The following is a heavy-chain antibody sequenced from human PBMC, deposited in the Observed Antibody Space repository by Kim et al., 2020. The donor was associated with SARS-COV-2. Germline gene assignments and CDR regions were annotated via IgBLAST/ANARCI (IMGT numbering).Heavy chain of an antibody. CDR1: GASISNSYYY. CDR3: ARQYCSGASCFRGLDV. D-gene: IGHD2-15*01. V-gene: IGHV4-39*01. J-gene: IGHJ6*04. Sequence: SETLSLTCTVSGASISNSYYYWGWIRQPPGKGLEWVGTTHYSGSTYYNSSLKSRVTISVDTSKNQFSLKLSSVTAADTAVYYCARQYCSGASCFRGLDVWGEGATVTASS. CDR2: THYSGST.